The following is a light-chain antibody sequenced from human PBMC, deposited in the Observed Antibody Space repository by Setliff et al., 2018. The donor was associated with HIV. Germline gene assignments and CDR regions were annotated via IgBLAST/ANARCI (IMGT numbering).Light chain of an antibody. CDR2: QAS. CDR3: CSNTGSNTYV. J-gene: IGLJ1*01. Sequence: QSVLTQPASVSGSPGQSITISCTGTSGDVGRYNLVSWYQQQPGQPPTLMIYQASKRPSGVSNRFSGSKSGNTASLTISGLEAEDEADNYCCSNTGSNTYVFGTGTKVTVL. V-gene: IGLV2-23*01. CDR1: SGDVGRYNL.